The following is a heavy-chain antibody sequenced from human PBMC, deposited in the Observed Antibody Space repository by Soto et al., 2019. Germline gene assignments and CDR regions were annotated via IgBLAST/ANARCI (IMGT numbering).Heavy chain of an antibody. J-gene: IGHJ3*02. CDR2: IYHSGST. CDR1: GGSISSSNW. V-gene: IGHV4-4*02. CDR3: ARVMITFGGVIVTSMGAFDI. Sequence: PSETLSLTCAVSGGSISSSNWWSWVRQPPGKGLEWIGEIYHSGSTNYNPSLKSRVTISVDKSKNQFSLKLSSVTAADTAVYYCARVMITFGGVIVTSMGAFDIWGQGIMVTVSS. D-gene: IGHD3-16*02.